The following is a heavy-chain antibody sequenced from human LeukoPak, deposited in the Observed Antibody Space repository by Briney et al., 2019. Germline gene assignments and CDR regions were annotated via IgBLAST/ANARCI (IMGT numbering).Heavy chain of an antibody. CDR2: IIPIFGTA. Sequence: GASVKVSCKASGGTFSSYAISWVRQAPGQGLEWMGGIIPIFGTANYAQKFQGRVMITADESTSTAYMELSSLRSEDTAVYYCASTGYSSSHYYYYYGMDVWGQGTTVTVSS. CDR1: GGTFSSYA. V-gene: IGHV1-69*01. CDR3: ASTGYSSSHYYYYYGMDV. D-gene: IGHD6-13*01. J-gene: IGHJ6*02.